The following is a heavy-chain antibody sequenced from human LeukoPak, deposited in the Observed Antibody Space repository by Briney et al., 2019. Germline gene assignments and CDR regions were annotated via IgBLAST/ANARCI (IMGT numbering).Heavy chain of an antibody. J-gene: IGHJ4*02. CDR3: AKDIALGRWPTGYFDY. D-gene: IGHD1-1*01. CDR2: IGGSGGNT. CDR1: GFTFSSYA. V-gene: IGHV3-23*01. Sequence: PGGSLRLSCAASGFTFSSYAMSWVRQAPGKGLEWVSAIGGSGGNTYYADSVKGRFTISRDNSKNTQYLQMNSLRAEDTAVYYCAKDIALGRWPTGYFDYGGQGTLVTVSS.